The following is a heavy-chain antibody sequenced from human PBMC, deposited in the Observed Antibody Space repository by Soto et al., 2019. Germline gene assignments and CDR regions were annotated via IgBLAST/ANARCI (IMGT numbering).Heavy chain of an antibody. V-gene: IGHV3-7*03. J-gene: IGHJ4*02. CDR2: INQDGSEK. Sequence: GGSLRLPRAASGFTFSSYLVHCGSQAPGKRLAWGANINQDGSEKDYVDSVKVRFTIYRDNAKNWLYLQMNRLRAEDTAVYYCARSPSGSFCLDYWGQGT. D-gene: IGHD1-26*01. CDR1: GFTFSSYL. CDR3: ARSPSGSFCLDY.